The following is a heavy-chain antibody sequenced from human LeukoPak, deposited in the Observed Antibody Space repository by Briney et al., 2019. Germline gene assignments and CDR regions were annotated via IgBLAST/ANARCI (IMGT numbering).Heavy chain of an antibody. J-gene: IGHJ3*02. CDR3: ARGAYCGDDCYSSDFDI. D-gene: IGHD2-21*02. CDR1: GGSISSYY. CDR2: IYDSGST. V-gene: IGHV4-59*01. Sequence: SETLSLTCTVSGGSISSYYWSWIRQPPEKGLEWIGYIYDSGSTDYNPSLKSRVTISVDTSMNQLSLKLISVTAADTAVYYCARGAYCGDDCYSSDFDIWGQGTMVTVSS.